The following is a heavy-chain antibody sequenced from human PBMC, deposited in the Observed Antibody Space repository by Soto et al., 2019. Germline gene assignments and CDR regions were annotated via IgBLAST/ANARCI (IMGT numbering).Heavy chain of an antibody. V-gene: IGHV1-18*01. CDR1: GYTFTRYG. D-gene: IGHD4-17*01. CDR3: ARGLTDGDYVWWFDP. CDR2: ISAYNGNT. Sequence: ASVKVSCKASGYTFTRYGISWVRQAPGQGLEWMGWISAYNGNTNYAQKLQGRVTMTTDTSTSTAYMELRSLRSDDTAVYYCARGLTDGDYVWWFDPWGQGTLVTVSS. J-gene: IGHJ5*02.